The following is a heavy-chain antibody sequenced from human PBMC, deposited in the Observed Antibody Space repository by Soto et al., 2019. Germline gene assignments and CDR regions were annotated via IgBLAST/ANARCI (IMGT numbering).Heavy chain of an antibody. CDR1: GSTFSSYA. V-gene: IGHV1-69*13. Sequence: GASVKVSCKASGSTFSSYAISWVRQAPGQGLEWMGGIIPIFGTANYAQKFQGRVTITADESTSTAYMELSSLRSEDKAVYYCARGEFYDYVWGSYRINWFDPWGQGTLVTAPQ. CDR3: ARGEFYDYVWGSYRINWFDP. CDR2: IIPIFGTA. D-gene: IGHD3-16*02. J-gene: IGHJ5*02.